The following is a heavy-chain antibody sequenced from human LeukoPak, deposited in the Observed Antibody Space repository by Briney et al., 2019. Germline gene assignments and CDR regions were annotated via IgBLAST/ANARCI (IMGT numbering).Heavy chain of an antibody. V-gene: IGHV4-59*11. Sequence: SETLSLTCSVSGGSLSSHYWSWFRQPPGKGQELNGHIHDTGSTFYNPSLRGRVTISLDTSNNQFSLKLTSMTAADTAVYYCARFSSGCSTSSCYLTYWGQGTLVTVS. CDR2: IHDTGST. CDR3: ARFSSGCSTSSCYLTY. D-gene: IGHD2-2*01. J-gene: IGHJ4*02. CDR1: GGSLSSHY.